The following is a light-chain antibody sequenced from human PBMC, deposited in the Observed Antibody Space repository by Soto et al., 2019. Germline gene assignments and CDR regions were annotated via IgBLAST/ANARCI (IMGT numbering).Light chain of an antibody. Sequence: QSVLTQPPSASGTPGQRVTISCSGSSSNIGTYYVDWYQQLPGTAPKLLIHRNGQRPSGVPDRFSGSKSGTSASLAIRGLRSEDEADYYCATWDDRLRAYVIGAGTKLTVL. CDR2: RNG. CDR3: ATWDDRLRAYV. CDR1: SSNIGTYY. J-gene: IGLJ1*01. V-gene: IGLV1-47*01.